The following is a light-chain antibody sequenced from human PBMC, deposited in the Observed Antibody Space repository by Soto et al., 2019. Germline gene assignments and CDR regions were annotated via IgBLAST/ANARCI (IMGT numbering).Light chain of an antibody. Sequence: QSALTQPASVSGSPGQSITISCTGTSRDVGGYRFVSWYQQHPDKAPKLLIYEVSNRPSGVSNRFSGSKSGNTASLTISGLQPEDEADYYCISYTSSGTYVFGIGTKLTVL. CDR2: EVS. V-gene: IGLV2-14*01. J-gene: IGLJ1*01. CDR3: ISYTSSGTYV. CDR1: SRDVGGYRF.